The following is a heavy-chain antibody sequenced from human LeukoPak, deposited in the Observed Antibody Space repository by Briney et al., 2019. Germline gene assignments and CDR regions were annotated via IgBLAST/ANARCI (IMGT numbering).Heavy chain of an antibody. V-gene: IGHV3-43D*03. CDR1: GFTFDDCA. D-gene: IGHD2-2*02. CDR2: ISWDGGST. J-gene: IGHJ4*02. CDR3: AKGLYQYYFDY. Sequence: GGSLRLSCAASGFTFDDCAMHWVRRAPGKGLEWVSLISWDGGSTYYADSVKGRFTISRDNSKNSLYLQMNSLRAEDTALYYCAKGLYQYYFDYWGQGTLVTVSS.